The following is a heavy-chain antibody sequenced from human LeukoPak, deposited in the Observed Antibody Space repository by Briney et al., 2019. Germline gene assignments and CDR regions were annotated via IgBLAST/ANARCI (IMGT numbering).Heavy chain of an antibody. V-gene: IGHV3-64D*06. D-gene: IGHD2-2*01. CDR2: ISSNGGST. CDR3: VKGDIVVVPAAFDY. CDR1: GFTFSSYA. Sequence: GGSLRLSCSASGFTFSSYAMHWVRQAPGKGREYVSAISSNGGSTYYADSVKGRFTISRDNSQNTLYLQMSSLRAEDTAVYYCVKGDIVVVPAAFDYWGQGTLVTVSS. J-gene: IGHJ4*02.